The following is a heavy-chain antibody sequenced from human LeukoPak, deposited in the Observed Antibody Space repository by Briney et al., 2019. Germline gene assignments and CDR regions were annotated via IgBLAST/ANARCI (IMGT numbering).Heavy chain of an antibody. CDR1: GGSISSGSYY. D-gene: IGHD3-10*01. Sequence: PSETLSLTCTVSGGSISSGSYYWSWIRQPAGKGLEWIGRIYTSGSTNYNPSLKSRVTISVDTSKSQFSLKLSSVTAADTAVYYCARDGRGSGPARLDAFDIWGQGTMVTVSS. CDR2: IYTSGST. J-gene: IGHJ3*02. V-gene: IGHV4-61*02. CDR3: ARDGRGSGPARLDAFDI.